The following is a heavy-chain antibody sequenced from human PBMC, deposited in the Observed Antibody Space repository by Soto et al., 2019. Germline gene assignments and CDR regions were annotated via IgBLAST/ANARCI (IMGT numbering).Heavy chain of an antibody. V-gene: IGHV1-69*12. CDR1: GGTFSSYA. CDR2: IIPIFGTA. D-gene: IGHD3-3*01. Sequence: QVQLVQSGAEVKKPGSSVKVSCKASGGTFSSYAISWVRQAPGQGLEWMGGIIPIFGTANYAQKFQGRVTITADESTSTAYMELSSLRSEDTSVYSCAGVRVRLLEWLGSAGWGQGTLVTVSS. CDR3: AGVRVRLLEWLGSAG. J-gene: IGHJ4*02.